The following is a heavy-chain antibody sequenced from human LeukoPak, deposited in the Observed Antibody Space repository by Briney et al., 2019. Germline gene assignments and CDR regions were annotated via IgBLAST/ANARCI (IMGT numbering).Heavy chain of an antibody. CDR2: ISYDGSNK. CDR3: ARGYYYDSSGYTASRH. J-gene: IGHJ4*02. V-gene: IGHV3-30*04. D-gene: IGHD3-22*01. Sequence: GGSLRLSCAASGFTFSSYAMHWVRQAPDKGLEWVAVISYDGSNKYYADSVKGRFTISRDNSKNTLYLQMNSLRAEDTAVYYCARGYYYDSSGYTASRHWGQGTLVTVSS. CDR1: GFTFSSYA.